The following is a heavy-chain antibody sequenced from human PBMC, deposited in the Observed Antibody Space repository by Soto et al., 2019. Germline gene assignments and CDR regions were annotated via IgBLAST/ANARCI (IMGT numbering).Heavy chain of an antibody. Sequence: LRLSWAASGFTFDDYAMHWVRQVPGEGLEWVSGINWNSGSIGYGDSVKGRFAISRDNAKNSLHLQMNSLSAEDTAFYYCVKDESINWYSGHFRHWGQGTLVTVSS. CDR2: INWNSGSI. CDR1: GFTFDDYA. D-gene: IGHD6-13*01. J-gene: IGHJ1*01. CDR3: VKDESINWYSGHFRH. V-gene: IGHV3-9*01.